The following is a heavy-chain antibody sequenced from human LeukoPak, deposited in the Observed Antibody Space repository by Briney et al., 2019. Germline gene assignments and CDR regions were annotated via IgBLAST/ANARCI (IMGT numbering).Heavy chain of an antibody. V-gene: IGHV1-8*01. D-gene: IGHD1-26*01. Sequence: GASVKVSCKASGYTFTNYDINWVRQATGQGLEWMGWMNPNSGNTGYAQEFQGRITMTRDTSISTAYMELSGPTSEDTAIYYCAKSKVGATTLPIDFWGPGTLVTVSS. J-gene: IGHJ4*02. CDR2: MNPNSGNT. CDR1: GYTFTNYD. CDR3: AKSKVGATTLPIDF.